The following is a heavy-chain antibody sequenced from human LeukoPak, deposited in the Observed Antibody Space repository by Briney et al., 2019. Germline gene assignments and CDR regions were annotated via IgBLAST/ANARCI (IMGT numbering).Heavy chain of an antibody. Sequence: GGSLRLSCAASGFTFSSYGMHWVRQAPGKGLEWVAVIWYDGSNKYYADSVKGRFTISRDNSKNTLYLQMNSLRAEDTAVYYCARGRARIAAAGTGENNWFDPWGQGTLVTVS. CDR1: GFTFSSYG. CDR2: IWYDGSNK. D-gene: IGHD6-13*01. J-gene: IGHJ5*02. CDR3: ARGRARIAAAGTGENNWFDP. V-gene: IGHV3-33*01.